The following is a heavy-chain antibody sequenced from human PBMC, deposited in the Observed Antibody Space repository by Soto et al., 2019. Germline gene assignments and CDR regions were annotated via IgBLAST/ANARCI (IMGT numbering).Heavy chain of an antibody. J-gene: IGHJ6*02. CDR3: AREWAHYGMDV. V-gene: IGHV1-8*01. CDR1: GYTFTSYD. D-gene: IGHD1-26*01. Sequence: QVQLVQSGAEVKKPGASVKVSCKSSGYTFTSYDISWVRQATGQGLEWMGWRNPNSGNTGFAQKFQGRVTMTRNTSISTAYMELSSLRSEDTAVYYCAREWAHYGMDVWGQGTTVTVSS. CDR2: RNPNSGNT.